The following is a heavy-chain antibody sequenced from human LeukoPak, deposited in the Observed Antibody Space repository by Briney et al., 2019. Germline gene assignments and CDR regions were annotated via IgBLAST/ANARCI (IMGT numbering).Heavy chain of an antibody. CDR1: GYTFTSYA. CDR2: IIPILGTA. D-gene: IGHD5-24*01. Sequence: GASVKVSCKASGYTFTSYAISWVRQAPGQGLEWMGGIIPILGTANYAQKFQGRVTITTDESTSTAYMELSSLRSEDTAVYYCARDLEMATQGDQHWGQGTLVTVSS. V-gene: IGHV1-69*05. J-gene: IGHJ1*01. CDR3: ARDLEMATQGDQH.